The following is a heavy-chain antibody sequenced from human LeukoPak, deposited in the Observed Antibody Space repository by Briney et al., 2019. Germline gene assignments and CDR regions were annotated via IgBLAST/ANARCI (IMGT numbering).Heavy chain of an antibody. Sequence: SETLSLTCSVSGGSISSSSHYWDWIRQPPGEGLEWIGSIYYSGSTYYNLSLKSRVTISVDTSKNQFSLKLSSVTAADTAVYYCARDPHSSSWYRVLSWFDPWGQGTLVTVSS. V-gene: IGHV4-39*07. D-gene: IGHD6-13*01. CDR1: GGSISSSSHY. CDR3: ARDPHSSSWYRVLSWFDP. CDR2: IYYSGST. J-gene: IGHJ5*02.